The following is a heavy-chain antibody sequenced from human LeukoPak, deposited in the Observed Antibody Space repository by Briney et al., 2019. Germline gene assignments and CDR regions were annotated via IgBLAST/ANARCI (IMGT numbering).Heavy chain of an antibody. D-gene: IGHD3/OR15-3a*01. CDR2: IYHSGST. Sequence: SETLSLTCAVSGYSISSGYYWGWIRQPPGKGLEWIGSIYHSGSTYYNPSLKSRVTISVDTSKNQFSLKLSSVTAADTAVYYCARLAWYYFDYWGQGTLVTVSS. CDR3: ARLAWYYFDY. CDR1: GYSISSGYY. V-gene: IGHV4-38-2*01. J-gene: IGHJ4*02.